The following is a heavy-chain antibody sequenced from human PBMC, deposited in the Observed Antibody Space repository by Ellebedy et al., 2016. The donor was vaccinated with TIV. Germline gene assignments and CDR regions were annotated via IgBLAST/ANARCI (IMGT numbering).Heavy chain of an antibody. Sequence: SETLSLXXAVSGGSISSGGYSWSWIRQPAGKGLEWIGRIYTSGSTNYNPSLKSRVTMSVDTSKNQFSLKLSSVTAADTAVYYCAREVPGIAALDAFDIWGQGTMVTVSS. CDR1: GGSISSGGYS. CDR3: AREVPGIAALDAFDI. D-gene: IGHD6-25*01. J-gene: IGHJ3*02. CDR2: IYTSGST. V-gene: IGHV4-61*02.